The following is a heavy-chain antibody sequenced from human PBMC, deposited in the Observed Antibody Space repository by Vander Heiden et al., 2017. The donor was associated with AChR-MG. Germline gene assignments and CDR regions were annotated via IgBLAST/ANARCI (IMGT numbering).Heavy chain of an antibody. D-gene: IGHD3-3*01. V-gene: IGHV1-2*02. CDR3: ARGENYDFWSGYFPWYYYYYGMDV. Sequence: QVQLVQSGAEVKKPGASVKVSCKASGYTFTGYYMHWVRQAPGQGLEWMGWINPNSGGTNYAQKFQGRVTMTRDTSISTAYMELSRLRSDDTAVYYCARGENYDFWSGYFPWYYYYYGMDVWGQGTTVTVSS. CDR2: INPNSGGT. CDR1: GYTFTGYY. J-gene: IGHJ6*02.